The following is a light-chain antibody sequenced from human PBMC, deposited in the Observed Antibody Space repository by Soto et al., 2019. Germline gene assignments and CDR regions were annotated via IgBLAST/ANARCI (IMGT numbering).Light chain of an antibody. CDR3: QQYSNYPLT. Sequence: DIQMTQSPSTLSASVADRVTIACRASQAISGYLAWYQRKPGKAPKLLIYDAANLQTGFSSRFSGSGSGTDFTLTIICLQPDDFATYYCQQYSNYPLTFGGGTTVEI. CDR1: QAISGY. CDR2: DAA. V-gene: IGKV1-5*01. J-gene: IGKJ4*01.